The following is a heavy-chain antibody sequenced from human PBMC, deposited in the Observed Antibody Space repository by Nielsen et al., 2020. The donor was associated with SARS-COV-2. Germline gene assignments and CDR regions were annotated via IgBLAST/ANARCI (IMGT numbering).Heavy chain of an antibody. Sequence: SETLSLTCTVPGGSINSGDYYWNWVRQPPGKGLVWIGYIYYSGTTYYNPSHESRATISVATSKSQFSLKLRSVTAADTAVYYCARATMTDADAFDIWGQGAMVSVSS. CDR2: IYYSGTT. CDR3: ARATMTDADAFDI. V-gene: IGHV4-30-4*01. J-gene: IGHJ3*02. CDR1: GGSINSGDYY. D-gene: IGHD4-17*01.